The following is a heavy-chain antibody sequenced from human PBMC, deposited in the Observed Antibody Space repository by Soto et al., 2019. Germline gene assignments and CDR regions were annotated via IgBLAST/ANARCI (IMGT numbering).Heavy chain of an antibody. V-gene: IGHV4-59*01. J-gene: IGHJ4*02. CDR1: GGSISSYY. D-gene: IGHD3-22*01. CDR3: ARGWGRDYYDSSGIMTGFAY. Sequence: SETLSLTCTVSGGSISSYYWSWIRQPPGKGLEWIGYIYYSGSTNYNPSLKSRVTISVDTSQIQFSLKLSSVTAADTAVYYCARGWGRDYYDSSGIMTGFAYWGQGTLVTVSS. CDR2: IYYSGST.